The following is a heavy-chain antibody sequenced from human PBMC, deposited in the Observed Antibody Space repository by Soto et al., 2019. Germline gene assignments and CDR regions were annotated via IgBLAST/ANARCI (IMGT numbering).Heavy chain of an antibody. CDR3: VRGDSIGRVYYGMDV. CDR1: GYNFTNYG. J-gene: IGHJ6*02. CDR2: ISPYYGNT. V-gene: IGHV1-18*01. D-gene: IGHD3-22*01. Sequence: QVQLMQSGAEVKKPGASVMVSCKASGYNFTNYGLTWVRQAPGQGLEWMGWISPYYGNTNYAQNFRGRLTLTTETSTASAYMELRSLRSDDTAVYYCVRGDSIGRVYYGMDVWGQGTTVTVSS.